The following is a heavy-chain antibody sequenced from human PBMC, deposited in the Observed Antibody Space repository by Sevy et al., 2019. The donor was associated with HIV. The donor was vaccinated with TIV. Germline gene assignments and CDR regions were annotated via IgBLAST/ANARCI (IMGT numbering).Heavy chain of an antibody. J-gene: IGHJ4*02. V-gene: IGHV3-21*01. CDR3: ARGSDFDWLSLDY. CDR2: ISSSSSYI. D-gene: IGHD3-9*01. CDR1: GFTFSSYS. Sequence: RGSLRLSCAASGFTFSSYSMNWVRQAPGKGLEWVSSISSSSSYIYYADSVKGRFTISRDNAKNSLYLQMNSLRAEDTAVYYCARGSDFDWLSLDYWGQGTLVTVSS.